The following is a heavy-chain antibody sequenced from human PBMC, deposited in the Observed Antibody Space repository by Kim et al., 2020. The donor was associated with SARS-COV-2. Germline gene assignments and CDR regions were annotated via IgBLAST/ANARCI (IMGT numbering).Heavy chain of an antibody. V-gene: IGHV4-4*09. CDR3: ATYYYESSGYPPN. Sequence: YNPSLKSRVTISVDPSKNQFSLKLSSVTAADTAVYYCATYYYESSGYPPNWGQGTLVTVSS. D-gene: IGHD3-22*01. J-gene: IGHJ4*02.